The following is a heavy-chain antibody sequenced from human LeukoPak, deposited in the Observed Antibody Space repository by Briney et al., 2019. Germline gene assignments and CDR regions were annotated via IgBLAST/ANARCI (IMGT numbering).Heavy chain of an antibody. CDR1: GYTFTSYA. V-gene: IGHV1-3*01. CDR3: ARDPRYSSGWYDY. CDR2: INAGNGNT. J-gene: IGHJ4*02. Sequence: GASVKVSCKASGYTFTSYAMHWVRQAPGQRLEWMGWINAGNGNTKYSQKFQGRVTITRDTSASTAYMELSSLRSEDTAVYYRARDPRYSSGWYDYWGQGTLVTVSS. D-gene: IGHD6-19*01.